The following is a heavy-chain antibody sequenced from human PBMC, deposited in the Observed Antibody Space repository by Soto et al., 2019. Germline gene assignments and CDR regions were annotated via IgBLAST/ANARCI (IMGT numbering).Heavy chain of an antibody. Sequence: QVQLQESGPGLVKPSGTLSLTCAVSGDSISSSNWWTWVRQPPGKGLEWIGEIYQSGSTNYNPSLKSRVTISMDKSKNQFSLKLTFVTAADTAVYYCARFPLGYSSSWPGAWGQGALVTVSS. J-gene: IGHJ5*02. V-gene: IGHV4-4*02. D-gene: IGHD6-13*01. CDR3: ARFPLGYSSSWPGA. CDR2: IYQSGST. CDR1: GDSISSSNW.